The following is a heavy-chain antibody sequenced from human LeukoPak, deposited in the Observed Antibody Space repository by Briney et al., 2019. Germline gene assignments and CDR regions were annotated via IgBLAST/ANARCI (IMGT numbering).Heavy chain of an antibody. Sequence: GGSLRLSCAASGFTFSSYWMHWVRQAPGKGLVWVSHIKTDGSSTNYAESVKGRFTISRDNAKNSLYLQMNSLRAEDTAVYYCARDEIVATTKANYYYYMDVWGKGTTVTISS. CDR3: ARDEIVATTKANYYYYMDV. D-gene: IGHD5-12*01. CDR2: IKTDGSST. J-gene: IGHJ6*03. V-gene: IGHV3-74*01. CDR1: GFTFSSYW.